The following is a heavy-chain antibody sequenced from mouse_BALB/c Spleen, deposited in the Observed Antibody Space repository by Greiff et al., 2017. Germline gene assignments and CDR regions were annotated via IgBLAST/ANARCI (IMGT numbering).Heavy chain of an antibody. CDR3: ARGNYYAMDY. V-gene: IGHV1S56*01. CDR1: GYTFTSYY. J-gene: IGHJ4*01. Sequence: VQLQQSGPELVKPGASVKMSCKASGYTFTSYYIHWVKQRPGQGLEWIGWIYPGDGSTKYNEKFKGKTTLTADKSSSTAYMLLSSLTSEDSAIYFCARGNYYAMDYWGQGTSVTVSS. CDR2: IYPGDGST. D-gene: IGHD2-1*01.